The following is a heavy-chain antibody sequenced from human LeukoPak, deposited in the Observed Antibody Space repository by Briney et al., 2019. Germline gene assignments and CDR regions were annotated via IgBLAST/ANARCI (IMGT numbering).Heavy chain of an antibody. J-gene: IGHJ5*02. CDR3: ATSLYYDFWSGYFP. CDR1: GYTLTELS. Sequence: RASVKVSCKASGYTLTELSMHWVRQAPGKGLEWMGGFDPEDGETIYAQKFQGRVTMTEDTSTDTAYMELSSLRSEDTAVYYCATSLYYDFWSGYFPWGQGTLVTVSS. V-gene: IGHV1-24*01. CDR2: FDPEDGET. D-gene: IGHD3-3*01.